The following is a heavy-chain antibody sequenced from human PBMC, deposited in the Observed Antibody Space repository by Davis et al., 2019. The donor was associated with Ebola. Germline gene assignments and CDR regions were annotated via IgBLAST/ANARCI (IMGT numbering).Heavy chain of an antibody. J-gene: IGHJ4*02. CDR1: GFTFSSYA. CDR2: ISSSGGST. Sequence: GESLKISCAASGFTFSSYAMSWVRQAPGKGLEWVSAISSSGGSTYYADSVKGRFTISRDNSKNTLYVQMNSLRAEDTAVYYCAKCLTRHYYDSSGPDYWGQGTLVTVSS. CDR3: AKCLTRHYYDSSGPDY. D-gene: IGHD3-22*01. V-gene: IGHV3-23*01.